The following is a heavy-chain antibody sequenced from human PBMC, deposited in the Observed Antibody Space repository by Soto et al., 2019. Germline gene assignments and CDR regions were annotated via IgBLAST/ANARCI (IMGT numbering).Heavy chain of an antibody. CDR3: ARDFYSIKGCMDV. D-gene: IGHD4-4*01. CDR2: IIPIFGTA. CDR1: GGTFSSYA. J-gene: IGHJ6*02. V-gene: IGHV1-69*13. Sequence: SVKVSCKASGGTFSSYAISWVRQAPGQGLEWMGGIIPIFGTANYAQKFQGRVTITADESTSTAYMELSSLRSEDTAVYYCARDFYSIKGCMDVWGQGTTVTVSS.